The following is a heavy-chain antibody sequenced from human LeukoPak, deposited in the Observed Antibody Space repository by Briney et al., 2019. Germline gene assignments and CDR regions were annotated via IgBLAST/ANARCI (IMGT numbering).Heavy chain of an antibody. Sequence: PSETLSLTCTVSGGSISRSSYYWGWIRQPPGKGLEWIGSIYYSGSTHYNPSLKSRVTISVDTSKNQFSLRLSSVTAADTAVYYCARGIKPGDCSGGSCYSAGLVYFDYWGQGTLVTVSS. CDR2: IYYSGST. J-gene: IGHJ4*02. CDR1: GGSISRSSYY. CDR3: ARGIKPGDCSGGSCYSAGLVYFDY. D-gene: IGHD2-15*01. V-gene: IGHV4-39*07.